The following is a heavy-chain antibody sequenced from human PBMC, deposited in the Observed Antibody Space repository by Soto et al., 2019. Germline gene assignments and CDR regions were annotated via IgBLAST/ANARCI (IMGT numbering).Heavy chain of an antibody. V-gene: IGHV1-69*01. CDR1: GGTFSSYA. CDR2: IIPIFGTA. D-gene: IGHD5-12*01. J-gene: IGHJ4*02. Sequence: QVQLVQSGAEVQKPGSSVKVSCKASGGTFSSYAISWVRQAPGQGLEWMGGIIPIFGTANYAQKFQGRVTITADESTSTAYMELSSLRSEDTAVYYCARGATYGGYSIRSLDYWGQGTLVTVSS. CDR3: ARGATYGGYSIRSLDY.